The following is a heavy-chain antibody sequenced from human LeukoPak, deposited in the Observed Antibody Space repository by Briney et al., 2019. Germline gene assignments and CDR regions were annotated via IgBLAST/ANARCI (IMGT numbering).Heavy chain of an antibody. CDR1: GGSISSDS. CDR2: IFASGST. D-gene: IGHD1-1*01. Sequence: SETLSLTCTFSGGSISSDSCSWIRQSAGKGLEWIGHIFASGSTNYNPSLKSRVTMSVDTSKNQFSLHLSSVTAADTAVYYCAITLGYGRFDPGGQGTLVTVSS. J-gene: IGHJ5*02. CDR3: AITLGYGRFDP. V-gene: IGHV4-4*07.